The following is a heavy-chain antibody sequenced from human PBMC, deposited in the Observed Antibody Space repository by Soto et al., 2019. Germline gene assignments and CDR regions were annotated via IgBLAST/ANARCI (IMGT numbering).Heavy chain of an antibody. J-gene: IGHJ6*02. D-gene: IGHD6-6*01. V-gene: IGHV1-18*04. CDR1: GYTFSGYS. CDR2: VSGYNGNT. Sequence: ASVKVSCKASGYTFSGYSITWVRQAPGQGLEWMGRVSGYNGNTNYARTLRGRLTLTTDTSTSTAYMELRSLTSDDTAVYYCARDVFCGGGSSCHDIDVWGQGTTVTVSS. CDR3: ARDVFCGGGSSCHDIDV.